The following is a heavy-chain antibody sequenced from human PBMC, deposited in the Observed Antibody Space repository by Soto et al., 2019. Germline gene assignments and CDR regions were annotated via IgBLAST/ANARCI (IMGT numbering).Heavy chain of an antibody. V-gene: IGHV3-30*18. CDR1: GFSFSIYG. CDR2: ISYDGSNK. Sequence: GGSLRLSCAASGFSFSIYGMHWLRQAAGKGLEWVAVISYDGSNKYYADSVRGRFTISRDSSENTLYLQMNSLRPEDTAVFYCAKERMEQYQLLPFFDYWGQGTLVTVSS. D-gene: IGHD2-2*01. J-gene: IGHJ4*02. CDR3: AKERMEQYQLLPFFDY.